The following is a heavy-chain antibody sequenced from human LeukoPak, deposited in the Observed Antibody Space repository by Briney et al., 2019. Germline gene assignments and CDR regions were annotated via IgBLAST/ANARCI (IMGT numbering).Heavy chain of an antibody. V-gene: IGHV3-21*01. CDR2: IGGSSSFV. CDR3: ARVQGERRDY. J-gene: IGHJ4*02. Sequence: GGSLRLSCAASGFTFSSYTMNWVRQAPGKGLEWVSSIGGSSSFVFYAGSVKGRFTISRDNAKNSLYLQMSSLRVEDTAIYYCARVQGERRDYWGQGTLVTVSS. D-gene: IGHD3-16*01. CDR1: GFTFSSYT.